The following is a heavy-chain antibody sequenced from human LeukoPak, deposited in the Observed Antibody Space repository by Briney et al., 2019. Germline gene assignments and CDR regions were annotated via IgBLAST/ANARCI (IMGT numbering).Heavy chain of an antibody. J-gene: IGHJ6*02. CDR3: ARVAYGSGSSYYYYYGMGV. CDR2: INQGEGEK. Sequence: GGSLRLSCVDSGFTFSSHWMSWVRQAPGKGLEWVANINQGEGEKYYVDSVKGRFTISRDNAKKSLFLQMNSLRAEDTAVYYCARVAYGSGSSYYYYYGMGVWGQGTTVIVSS. V-gene: IGHV3-7*03. D-gene: IGHD3-10*01. CDR1: GFTFSSHW.